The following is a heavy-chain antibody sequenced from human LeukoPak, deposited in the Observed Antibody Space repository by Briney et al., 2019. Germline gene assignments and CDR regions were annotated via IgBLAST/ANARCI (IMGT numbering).Heavy chain of an antibody. CDR2: INHSGST. CDR3: ARGGRQQLGRNFDL. Sequence: SETLSLTCAVYGGSFSGYYWSWIRQPPGKGLEWIGEINHSGSTNYNPSLKSRVTISVDTSKNQFSLNLSSVTAADTSVYYCARGGRQQLGRNFDLWGRGTLVTVSS. D-gene: IGHD6-13*01. CDR1: GGSFSGYY. J-gene: IGHJ2*01. V-gene: IGHV4-34*01.